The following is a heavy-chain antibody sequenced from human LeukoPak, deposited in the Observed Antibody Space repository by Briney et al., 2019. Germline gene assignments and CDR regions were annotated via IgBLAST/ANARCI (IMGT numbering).Heavy chain of an antibody. V-gene: IGHV3-33*06. CDR3: AKDSRATRGVVVITNFDY. CDR2: IWYDGSNK. D-gene: IGHD3-22*01. CDR1: GFTFSSYG. J-gene: IGHJ4*02. Sequence: GGSLRLSCAASGFTFSSYGMHWVRQAPGKGLEWVAVIWYDGSNKYYADSVEGRFTISRDNSKNTLYLQMNSLRAEDTAVYYCAKDSRATRGVVVITNFDYWGQGTLVTVSS.